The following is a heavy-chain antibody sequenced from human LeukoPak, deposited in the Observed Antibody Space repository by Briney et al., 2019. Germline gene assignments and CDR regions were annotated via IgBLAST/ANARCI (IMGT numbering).Heavy chain of an antibody. CDR2: IYYSGST. CDR3: ARDYQGYHVASWFDP. CDR1: GGSLSSSSYY. D-gene: IGHD2-15*01. J-gene: IGHJ5*02. Sequence: PSESLSLTCTVSGGSLSSSSYYWGWIRQPPGKGLEWIGSIYYSGSTYYNPSLKRRVTISVDTSKNQFSLKLSSVTAADTAVYYCARDYQGYHVASWFDPWGQGTLVTVSS. V-gene: IGHV4-39*07.